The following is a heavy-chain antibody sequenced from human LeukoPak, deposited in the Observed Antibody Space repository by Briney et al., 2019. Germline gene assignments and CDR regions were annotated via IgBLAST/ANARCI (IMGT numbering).Heavy chain of an antibody. CDR3: AREDYSSGNPTIDH. D-gene: IGHD3-10*01. V-gene: IGHV3-21*01. Sequence: PGGSLRLSCVASGFRFSGYVMKWVRQAPGKGLEWISTISMSGSYMYYADSVRGRFTISRDNAKNSLYLQMTSLRAEDAAVYYCAREDYSSGNPTIDHWGQGTLVTVSS. CDR1: GFRFSGYV. CDR2: ISMSGSYM. J-gene: IGHJ4*02.